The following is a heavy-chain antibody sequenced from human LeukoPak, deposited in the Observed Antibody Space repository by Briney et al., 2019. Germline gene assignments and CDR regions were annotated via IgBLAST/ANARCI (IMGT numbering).Heavy chain of an antibody. CDR2: IWYDGSNK. D-gene: IGHD5-24*01. Sequence: PGGSLRLSCAASGFTFSTYGMHWVRQAPGKGLEWVAVIWYDGSNKYYADSVKGRFTISRDNAKNSLYLQMNSLRAEDTAVYYCARGGRWHSPGDWGQGTLVTVSS. V-gene: IGHV3-33*01. J-gene: IGHJ4*02. CDR1: GFTFSTYG. CDR3: ARGGRWHSPGD.